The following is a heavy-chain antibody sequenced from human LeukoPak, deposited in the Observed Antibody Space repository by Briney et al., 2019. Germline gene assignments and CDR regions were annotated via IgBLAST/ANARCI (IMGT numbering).Heavy chain of an antibody. D-gene: IGHD1-14*01. CDR1: GAFIDSHSW. CDR3: AYNRNFALDN. CDR2: IYHSGGA. Sequence: SGTLSLTCAVSGAFIDSHSWWSWVRQPPGKGLEWIGEIYHSGGANYKPSLKSRVTMSVDTSKNHFSLKLTSVTAADTAVYYCAYNRNFALDNWGQGTLVTVSS. V-gene: IGHV4-4*02. J-gene: IGHJ4*02.